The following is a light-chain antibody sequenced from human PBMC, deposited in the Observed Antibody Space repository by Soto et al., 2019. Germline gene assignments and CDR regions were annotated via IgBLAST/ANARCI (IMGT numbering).Light chain of an antibody. V-gene: IGLV2-8*01. CDR1: SSDVGGYNY. CDR2: EVN. Sequence: QSALTQPPSASGSPGQSVAISCTGTSSDVGGYNYVSWYQQHPGKAPKLMIYEVNKWPSGVPDRFSGSKSGNTASLTVSGLQAEDEADYYCSSYAGSSNVFGTGTKVTAL. J-gene: IGLJ1*01. CDR3: SSYAGSSNV.